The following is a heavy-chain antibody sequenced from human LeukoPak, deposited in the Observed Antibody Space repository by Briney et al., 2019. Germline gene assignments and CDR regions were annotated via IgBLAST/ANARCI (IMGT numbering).Heavy chain of an antibody. J-gene: IGHJ4*02. Sequence: ASVKVSCKASGYTFTDYYMNWVRQAPGQGLEWMGWINPNSGGTNYAQKFQGRVTMTRDTSITTAYMEVSRLRSDDAAVYYCAREYYDILTGSLDYWGQGTLVTVSS. D-gene: IGHD3-9*01. CDR1: GYTFTDYY. V-gene: IGHV1-2*02. CDR2: INPNSGGT. CDR3: AREYYDILTGSLDY.